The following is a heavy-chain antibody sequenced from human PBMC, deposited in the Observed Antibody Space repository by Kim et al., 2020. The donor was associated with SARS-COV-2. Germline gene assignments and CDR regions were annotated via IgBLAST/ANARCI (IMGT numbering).Heavy chain of an antibody. D-gene: IGHD6-13*01. CDR3: ARDGRIAASVFY. CDR2: ISSSSSYI. CDR1: GFTFSSYS. J-gene: IGHJ4*02. Sequence: GGSLRLSCAASGFTFSSYSMNWVRQAPGKGLEWVSSISSSSSYIYYADSVKGRFTISRDNAKNSLYLQMNSLRAEDTAVYYCARDGRIAASVFYGGQGTLVTVSS. V-gene: IGHV3-21*01.